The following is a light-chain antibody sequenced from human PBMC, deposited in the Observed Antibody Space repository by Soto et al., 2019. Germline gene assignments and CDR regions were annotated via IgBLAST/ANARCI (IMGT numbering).Light chain of an antibody. CDR3: QQHGRSLWP. J-gene: IGKJ1*01. CDR1: QSVSSSY. V-gene: IGKV3-20*01. CDR2: GAS. Sequence: EIVWTQSPGTLSLSPGERATLSCRASQSVSSSYLAWYQQKPGQAPRLLIYGASTRATGIPDRFSGSGSGTHFTLTISIREPDDFLVYYCQQHGRSLWPFGQGTKVEVK.